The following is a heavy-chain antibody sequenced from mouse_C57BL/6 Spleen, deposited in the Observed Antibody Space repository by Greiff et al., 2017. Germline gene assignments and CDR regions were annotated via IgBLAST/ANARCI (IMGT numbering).Heavy chain of an antibody. D-gene: IGHD2-2*01. CDR3: ARGLRREDYFDY. CDR1: GYTFTGYW. J-gene: IGHJ2*01. Sequence: QVQLQQSGAELMKPGASVKLSCKATGYTFTGYWIEWVKPRPGHGLEWIGEILSGCGSSNYNEEFKGKATFTADTSSNTAYMQLSSLTTEDSAIYNCARGLRREDYFDYWGQGTTLTVSS. CDR2: ILSGCGSS. V-gene: IGHV1-9*01.